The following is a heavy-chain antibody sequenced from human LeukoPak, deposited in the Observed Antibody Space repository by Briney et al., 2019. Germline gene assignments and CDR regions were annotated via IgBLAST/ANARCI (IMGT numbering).Heavy chain of an antibody. Sequence: GGSLRLSCAASGFTFSSYWMTWVRQAPGKGLEWVANIKQDGSNKYYVDSVKGRFTISRDNSKNTLYLQMNSLRAEDTAVYYCAKGGGSITIFGVVRNPFDYWGQGTLVTVSS. J-gene: IGHJ4*02. V-gene: IGHV3-7*03. CDR1: GFTFSSYW. D-gene: IGHD3-3*01. CDR2: IKQDGSNK. CDR3: AKGGGSITIFGVVRNPFDY.